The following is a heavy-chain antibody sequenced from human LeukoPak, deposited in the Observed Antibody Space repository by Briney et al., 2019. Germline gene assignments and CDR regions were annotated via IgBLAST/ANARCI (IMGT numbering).Heavy chain of an antibody. V-gene: IGHV1-18*01. CDR1: GYTFTSYG. J-gene: IGHJ5*02. CDR3: ARYLDIVVVPAAAGGNWFDP. D-gene: IGHD2-2*03. Sequence: ASVKVSCKASGYTFTSYGISWVRQAPGQGLEWMGWISAYNGNTNYAQKLQGRVTMTTDTSTSTAYMELRSLRSDDTAVYYCARYLDIVVVPAAAGGNWFDPWGQGTLVTVSS. CDR2: ISAYNGNT.